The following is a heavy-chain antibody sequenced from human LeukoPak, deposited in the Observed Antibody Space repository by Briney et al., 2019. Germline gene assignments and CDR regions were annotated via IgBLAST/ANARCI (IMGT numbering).Heavy chain of an antibody. J-gene: IGHJ4*02. D-gene: IGHD1-7*01. CDR3: QTDNWNYDRTLLDDY. Sequence: MPGGSLRLSCAASGFTFNNAWMSWVRQAPGKGLEWVGRIKSKTDGGTTDYAAPVKGRFTISRHDSKNTLYLQMNSLKTEDTAVYYCQTDNWNYDRTLLDDYWGQGTLVTVSS. CDR2: IKSKTDGGTT. V-gene: IGHV3-15*01. CDR1: GFTFNNAW.